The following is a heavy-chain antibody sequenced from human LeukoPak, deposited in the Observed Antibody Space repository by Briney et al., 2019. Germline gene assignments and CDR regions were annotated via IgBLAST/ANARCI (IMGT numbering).Heavy chain of an antibody. CDR3: ARHKDYYYSYMDV. CDR1: GDSISSSSYY. V-gene: IGHV4-39*01. CDR2: ISYSGNT. Sequence: SETLSLTCTVSGDSISSSSYYWGWIRQPPGKGLEWIGSISYSGNTYYNPSLTSRVTISVDTSKNQFSLKLSSVTAADTAVYYCARHKDYYYSYMDVWGKGTTVTISS. J-gene: IGHJ6*03.